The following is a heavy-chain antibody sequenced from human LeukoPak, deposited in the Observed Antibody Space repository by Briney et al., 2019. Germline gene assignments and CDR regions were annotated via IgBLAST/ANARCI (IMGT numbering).Heavy chain of an antibody. J-gene: IGHJ4*02. V-gene: IGHV4-59*01. Sequence: SETLSLTCTVSGGSISSYYWSWIRQPPGKGLEWIGYIYYSGYTSYNPSLKSRVTISVDTSKSQFSLKLSSVTAADTAMYYCARVIAVAGGVPPRYFDYWGQGTLVTVSS. CDR3: ARVIAVAGGVPPRYFDY. D-gene: IGHD6-19*01. CDR1: GGSISSYY. CDR2: IYYSGYT.